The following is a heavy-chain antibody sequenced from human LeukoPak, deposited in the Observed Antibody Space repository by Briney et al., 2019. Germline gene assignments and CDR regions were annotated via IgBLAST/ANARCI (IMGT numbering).Heavy chain of an antibody. CDR2: IFYSGNT. CDR3: ARLAAPPRNYFDY. CDR1: DGSVNSGSCY. D-gene: IGHD1-14*01. V-gene: IGHV4-61*01. Sequence: SETLSLTCTVSDGSVNSGSCYWNWIRQPPGKGLEWIGYIFYSGNTNYNPSLKSRVTISLDTSKNQFSLKLSSVTAADTAVYYCARLAAPPRNYFDYWGQGTLVIVSS. J-gene: IGHJ4*02.